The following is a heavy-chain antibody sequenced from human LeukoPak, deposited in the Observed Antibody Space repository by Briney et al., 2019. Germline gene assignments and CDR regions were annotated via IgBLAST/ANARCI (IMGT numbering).Heavy chain of an antibody. Sequence: GGSLRLSCAASGFTFGSYNMNWVRQAPGKGLEWVSSISTSSSYIYYADSVKGRFTISRDNAKKSLYLQMNSLRAEDTAVYYCARDGNSGYDYPIFDYWGQGTLVTVSS. D-gene: IGHD5-12*01. CDR1: GFTFGSYN. J-gene: IGHJ4*02. V-gene: IGHV3-21*01. CDR2: ISTSSSYI. CDR3: ARDGNSGYDYPIFDY.